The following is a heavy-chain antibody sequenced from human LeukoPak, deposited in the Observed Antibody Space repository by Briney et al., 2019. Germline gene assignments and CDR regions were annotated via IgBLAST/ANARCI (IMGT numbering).Heavy chain of an antibody. D-gene: IGHD5/OR15-5a*01. CDR1: GFRFRSYG. V-gene: IGHV3-30*18. Sequence: GRSPRLSCAASGFRFRSYGMHWVRQAPGKGLEWVAVISDDGIKIYYGDSVKGRFTISRDNSKNTLNLQMDSLRADDTAVYYCGKGPGYSVYDNLPHHWGQGTLVTVSS. CDR2: ISDDGIKI. J-gene: IGHJ5*02. CDR3: GKGPGYSVYDNLPHH.